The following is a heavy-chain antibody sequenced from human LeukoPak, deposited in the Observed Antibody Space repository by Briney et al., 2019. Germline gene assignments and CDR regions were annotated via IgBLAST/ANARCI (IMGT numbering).Heavy chain of an antibody. CDR1: GFTFSSYA. D-gene: IGHD3-22*01. J-gene: IGHJ4*02. V-gene: IGHV3-23*01. CDR2: ISGSGGST. Sequence: GGSLRLSCAASGFTFSSYAMSWVRQAPGKGLEWVSAISGSGGSTYYADSVKGRFTISRDNSKNTLYLQMNSLRAEDTAVYYCAKDFVDYYDNSGFLYYFDYWGQGTLVTVSS. CDR3: AKDFVDYYDNSGFLYYFDY.